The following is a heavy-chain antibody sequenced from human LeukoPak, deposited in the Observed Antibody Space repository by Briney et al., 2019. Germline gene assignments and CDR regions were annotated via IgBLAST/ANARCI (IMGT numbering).Heavy chain of an antibody. Sequence: RASVKVSCKASGYTFTGYYMHWVRQAPGQGLEWMGWINPNSGGTNYAQKFQGRVTMTRDTSISTAYMELSRLRSDDTAVYYCARGRGTMVRGATDYFDYWGQGTLVTVSS. CDR2: INPNSGGT. D-gene: IGHD3-10*01. J-gene: IGHJ4*02. CDR3: ARGRGTMVRGATDYFDY. CDR1: GYTFTGYY. V-gene: IGHV1-2*02.